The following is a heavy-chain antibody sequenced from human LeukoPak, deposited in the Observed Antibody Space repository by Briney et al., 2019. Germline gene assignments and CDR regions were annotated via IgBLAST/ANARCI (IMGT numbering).Heavy chain of an antibody. V-gene: IGHV3-23*01. Sequence: SGGSLRLSCAASGFTFSSYAMSWVRQAPGKGLEWVSAISGSGGSTYYADSVKGRFTISRDNSKNTLYLQMNSLRAEDTAVYYCAKGLSYYASSGYYGYNYWGQGTLVTVSS. J-gene: IGHJ4*02. CDR1: GFTFSSYA. CDR2: ISGSGGST. CDR3: AKGLSYYASSGYYGYNY. D-gene: IGHD3-22*01.